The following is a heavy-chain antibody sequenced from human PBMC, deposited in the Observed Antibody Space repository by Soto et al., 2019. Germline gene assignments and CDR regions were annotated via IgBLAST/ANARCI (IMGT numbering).Heavy chain of an antibody. Sequence: SETLSLTCTVSGGSISSYYWSWIRQPPGKGLEWIGYIYYSGSTNYTPSLKSRVTISVDTSKNQFSLKLSSVTAADTAVYYCARVRHYFTAAAAGIVFDYWGQGTLVTVSS. CDR2: IYYSGST. CDR1: GGSISSYY. D-gene: IGHD6-13*01. J-gene: IGHJ4*02. V-gene: IGHV4-59*08. CDR3: ARVRHYFTAAAAGIVFDY.